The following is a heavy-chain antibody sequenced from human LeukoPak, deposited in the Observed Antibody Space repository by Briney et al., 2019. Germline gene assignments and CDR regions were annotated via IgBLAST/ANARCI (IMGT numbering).Heavy chain of an antibody. J-gene: IGHJ4*02. D-gene: IGHD4-23*01. Sequence: PGRSLRPSCAVSGYSFSSHGMHWVRQAPGKGLEWVAAIWYDGSQKYYADTVRSRFTVSRDNSKNTLYLQMDSLRAEDTAVYYCARLYGANVGYLDYWGQGTLVTVSS. CDR2: IWYDGSQK. CDR3: ARLYGANVGYLDY. CDR1: GYSFSSHG. V-gene: IGHV3-33*03.